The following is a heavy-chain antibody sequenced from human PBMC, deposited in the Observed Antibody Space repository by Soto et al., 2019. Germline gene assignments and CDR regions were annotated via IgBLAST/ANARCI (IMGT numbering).Heavy chain of an antibody. V-gene: IGHV4-31*11. CDR1: GGSISSVGHY. Sequence: SETLSLTCAVSGGSISSVGHYWTWIRQQPGKGLEWIGYIYYSGSTDYNPSLKSRVTISVDRSKNQFSLNLSSVTAADTAIYYCARESGGYDSSTRYGLDVWGQGTTVTVSS. CDR2: IYYSGST. J-gene: IGHJ6*02. D-gene: IGHD6-25*01. CDR3: ARESGGYDSSTRYGLDV.